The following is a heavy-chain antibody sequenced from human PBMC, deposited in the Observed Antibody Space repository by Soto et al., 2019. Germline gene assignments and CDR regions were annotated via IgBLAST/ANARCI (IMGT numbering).Heavy chain of an antibody. CDR3: ARARKKVYYYDSSGYWGNWFDP. Sequence: SVKVSCKASGGTFSSYAISWVRQAPGQGLEWMGGIIPIFGTANYAQKFQGRVTITADESTSTAYMELSSLRSEDTAVYYCARARKKVYYYDSSGYWGNWFDPWGQGTLLTVSS. V-gene: IGHV1-69*13. CDR1: GGTFSSYA. D-gene: IGHD3-22*01. CDR2: IIPIFGTA. J-gene: IGHJ5*02.